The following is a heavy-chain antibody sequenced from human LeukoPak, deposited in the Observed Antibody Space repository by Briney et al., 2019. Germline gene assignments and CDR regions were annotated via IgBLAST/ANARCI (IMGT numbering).Heavy chain of an antibody. V-gene: IGHV1-69*05. D-gene: IGHD6-19*01. CDR2: IIPIFCTA. Sequence: SVKVSCKASGGTFSSYAISWVRQAPGQGLEWMGGIIPIFCTANYAQKFQGRVTMTTDTSTSTAYMELRSLRSDDTAVYYCARDLEGGSGWFYYYYGMDVWGQGTTVTVS. CDR3: ARDLEGGSGWFYYYYGMDV. J-gene: IGHJ6*02. CDR1: GGTFSSYA.